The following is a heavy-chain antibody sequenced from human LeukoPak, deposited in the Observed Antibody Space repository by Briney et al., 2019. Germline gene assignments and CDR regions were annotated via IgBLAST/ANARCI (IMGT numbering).Heavy chain of an antibody. CDR3: ARGASGVFDY. CDR2: INWNGGST. Sequence: GGSLRLSCAASGFTFDDYGMSWGRQAPGKGVEWVSGINWNGGSTSYAASVKGRFTISSDNAKNSLYLQMNSLRAEDTAVYYCARGASGVFDYWGQGTLVTVSS. V-gene: IGHV3-20*04. J-gene: IGHJ4*02. CDR1: GFTFDDYG. D-gene: IGHD1-26*01.